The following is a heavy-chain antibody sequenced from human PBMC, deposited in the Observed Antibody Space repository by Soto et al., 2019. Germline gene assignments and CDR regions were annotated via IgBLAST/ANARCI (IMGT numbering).Heavy chain of an antibody. V-gene: IGHV4-30-2*01. D-gene: IGHD6-13*01. CDR2: IYHSGST. CDR3: ATSSSGIAAAGTGSWYFDL. CDR1: GGSISSAGYS. Sequence: TLSLSCAVSGGSISSAGYSWSWIRQPPGKVLEWIGYIYHSGSTYYNPSLKSRVTISVDRSKNQFSLKLSSVTAADTAVYYCATSSSGIAAAGTGSWYFDLWGRGTLVTVSS. J-gene: IGHJ2*01.